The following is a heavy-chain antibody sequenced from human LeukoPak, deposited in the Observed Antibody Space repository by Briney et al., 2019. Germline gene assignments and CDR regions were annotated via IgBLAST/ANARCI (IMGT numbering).Heavy chain of an antibody. CDR3: ARPSSGYYTYDAFDI. D-gene: IGHD3-22*01. CDR2: INAGNGNT. CDR1: GYTFTSYA. J-gene: IGHJ3*02. V-gene: IGHV1-3*01. Sequence: GASVKVSCKASGYTFTSYAMHWVRQAPGQRLEWMGWINAGNGNTKYSQKFQGRVTTTRDTSASTAYMELSSLRSEDTAVYYCARPSSGYYTYDAFDIWGQGTMVTVSS.